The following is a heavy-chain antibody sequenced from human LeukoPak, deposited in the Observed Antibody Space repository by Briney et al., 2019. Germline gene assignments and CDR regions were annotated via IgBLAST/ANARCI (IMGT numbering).Heavy chain of an antibody. CDR2: VFHSGTT. CDR1: GGSFSDYY. V-gene: IGHV4-34*12. J-gene: IGHJ4*02. Sequence: PSETLSLTCAVYGGSFSDYYWTWIRQTPGKGLEWIGEVFHSGTTNYNPSLKSRVSISVDTSKNQFSLKLSSVTAADTSLYYCARARRGSSIRGPLDNWGQGALVTVSS. CDR3: ARARRGSSIRGPLDN. D-gene: IGHD6-6*01.